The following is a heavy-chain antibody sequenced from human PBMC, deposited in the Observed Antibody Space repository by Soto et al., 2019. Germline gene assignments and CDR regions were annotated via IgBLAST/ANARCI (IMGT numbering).Heavy chain of an antibody. V-gene: IGHV3-73*01. J-gene: IGHJ6*02. CDR2: IRSKVNSYAT. Sequence: GGSLRLSCAAAGFTFRGPGMHGVRQASGKGLEWVGRIRSKVNSYATAYAASVKGRFTISRDDSKNTAYLQMNSLKTEDTAVYYCTRQVVGARWNGMDVWGQGT. D-gene: IGHD1-26*01. CDR1: GFTFRGPG. CDR3: TRQVVGARWNGMDV.